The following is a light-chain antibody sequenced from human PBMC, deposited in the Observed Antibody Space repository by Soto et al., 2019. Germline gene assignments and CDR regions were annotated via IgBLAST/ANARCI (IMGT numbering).Light chain of an antibody. Sequence: EIVLTQSPAPLSLSAGERATLSCRASQSVSSYLAWYQQKPGQAPRLLIYDASNRATGIPARFSGSGSGTDFTLSISSLDPEDFAVYYCQQRSTWPLTFGGGTKVEIK. CDR3: QQRSTWPLT. J-gene: IGKJ4*01. V-gene: IGKV3-11*01. CDR2: DAS. CDR1: QSVSSY.